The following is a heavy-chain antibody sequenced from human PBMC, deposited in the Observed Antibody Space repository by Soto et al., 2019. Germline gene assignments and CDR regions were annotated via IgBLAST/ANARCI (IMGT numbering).Heavy chain of an antibody. CDR2: VSGGGATT. J-gene: IGHJ4*02. D-gene: IGHD3-3*01. CDR1: GFSFRTYA. V-gene: IGHV3-23*01. Sequence: LXLSCAASGFSFRTYAMSWVRQAPGKGLEWVSGVSGGGATTYYADSVKGRFTISRDDSKNILFLQMNSLRAEDTAKYYCAKGVDQFDYWGQGTLVTVSS. CDR3: AKGVDQFDY.